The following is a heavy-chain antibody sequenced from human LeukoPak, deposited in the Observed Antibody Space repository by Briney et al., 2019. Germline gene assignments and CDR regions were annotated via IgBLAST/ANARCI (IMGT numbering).Heavy chain of an antibody. J-gene: IGHJ4*02. CDR3: ARDIVVVPAAWEYFDY. Sequence: GASVKVSCKASRYTFTSYGISWVRQAPGQGLEWMGWISAYNGNTNYAQKLQGRVTMATDTSTSTAYMELRSLRSDDTAVYYCARDIVVVPAAWEYFDYWGQGTLVTVSS. CDR1: RYTFTSYG. D-gene: IGHD2-2*01. CDR2: ISAYNGNT. V-gene: IGHV1-18*01.